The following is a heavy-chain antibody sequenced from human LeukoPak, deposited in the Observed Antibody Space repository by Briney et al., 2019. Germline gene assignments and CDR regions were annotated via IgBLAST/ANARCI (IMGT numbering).Heavy chain of an antibody. CDR2: INHSGST. J-gene: IGHJ6*03. CDR3: AREGRYRYGYNEYHSYMDI. D-gene: IGHD5-24*01. CDR1: GGSFSGYY. Sequence: SETLSLTCAVYGGSFSGYYWTWIRQPPGKGLEWIGEINHSGSTNYNPSLKSRVTISVDTSKNQFSLKLSSVTAAETAVYYCAREGRYRYGYNEYHSYMDIWGKGTTVTVSS. V-gene: IGHV4-34*01.